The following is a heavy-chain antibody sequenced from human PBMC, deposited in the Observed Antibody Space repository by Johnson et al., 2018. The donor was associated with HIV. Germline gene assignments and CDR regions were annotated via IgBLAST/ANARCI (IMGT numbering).Heavy chain of an antibody. Sequence: QVQLVESGGGVVQPGRSLRLSCAASGFTFSSYGMHWVRQAPGKGLEWVSAISGSGGSTYYADSVKGRFTISRDNSKNTLYLQMNSLRAEDTAVYYCAKDILREYSSSSGAFDIWGQGTMVTVSS. J-gene: IGHJ3*02. CDR2: ISGSGGST. D-gene: IGHD6-6*01. CDR3: AKDILREYSSSSGAFDI. V-gene: IGHV3-NL1*01. CDR1: GFTFSSYG.